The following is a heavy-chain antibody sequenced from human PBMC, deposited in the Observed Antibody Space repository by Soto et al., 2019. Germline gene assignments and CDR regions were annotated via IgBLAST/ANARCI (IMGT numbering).Heavy chain of an antibody. V-gene: IGHV4-4*02. CDR2: IHHSGST. Sequence: QVQLQESGPGLVKPSGTLSLSCAVSGDSISRRNWWRWVRQSPGQGLGWIGEIHHSGSTNYNLSLKSRVTISIDKSKIHFSLSLTSVTAAYTAVYYCARATADADAIVYGLDVWGQGTAVTVSS. CDR1: GDSISRRNW. J-gene: IGHJ6*02. D-gene: IGHD2-21*02. CDR3: ARATADADAIVYGLDV.